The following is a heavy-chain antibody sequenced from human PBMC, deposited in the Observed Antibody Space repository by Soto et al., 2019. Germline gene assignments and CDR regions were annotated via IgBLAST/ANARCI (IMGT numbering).Heavy chain of an antibody. CDR2: IYYSGST. J-gene: IGHJ4*02. CDR1: GDSINSYH. V-gene: IGHV4-59*13. D-gene: IGHD4-17*01. Sequence: QVQLQESGPGLVKPSETLSLTCTVSGDSINSYHWTWIRQPPGKGLVWIGYIYYSGSTNYNPSLKSRVTISVDTSRNHFSLNLTSVTAADTAVYFCARDTRDYGFDFWGQGTLVTVSS. CDR3: ARDTRDYGFDF.